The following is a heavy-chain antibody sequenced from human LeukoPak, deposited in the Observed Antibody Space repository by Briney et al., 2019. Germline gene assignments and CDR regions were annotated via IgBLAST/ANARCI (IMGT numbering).Heavy chain of an antibody. CDR3: AGLWSGISFDM. Sequence: GGSLRLSCAASGFTFSTYWMHWVRQAPGKGPVWVSRINSDGSITTYADSVKGRFTISRDNAKNTLYLQMNSLRAEDTAVYYCAGLWSGISFDMWGQGTMVTVSS. J-gene: IGHJ3*02. V-gene: IGHV3-74*01. CDR2: INSDGSIT. D-gene: IGHD3-3*01. CDR1: GFTFSTYW.